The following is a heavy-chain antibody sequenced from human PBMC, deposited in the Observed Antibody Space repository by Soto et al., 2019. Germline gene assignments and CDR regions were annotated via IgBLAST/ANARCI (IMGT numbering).Heavy chain of an antibody. CDR2: IWYDGSKK. D-gene: IGHD3-22*01. CDR1: GFTFSSYG. Sequence: QVQLVESGGGVVQPGRSLRLSCAASGFTFSSYGMHWVRQAPGKGLEWVAVIWYDGSKKYYADSVKGRLTISRDNSKNTLYLQMNSLRAEDTAVYYCARDPYGYYDSSGYPALHFDYWGQGTLVTVSS. J-gene: IGHJ4*02. V-gene: IGHV3-33*01. CDR3: ARDPYGYYDSSGYPALHFDY.